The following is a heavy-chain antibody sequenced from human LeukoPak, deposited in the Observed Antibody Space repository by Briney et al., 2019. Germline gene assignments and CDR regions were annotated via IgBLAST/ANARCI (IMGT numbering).Heavy chain of an antibody. D-gene: IGHD3-10*02. V-gene: IGHV3-48*04. CDR1: GFTFSSYS. CDR3: AELGITMIGGV. J-gene: IGHJ6*04. CDR2: ISSSSSTI. Sequence: GGSLRLSCAASGFTFSSYSVNWGRQAPGKGLEWVSYISSSSSTIYYADSVKGRFTISRDNAKNSLYLQMNSLRAEDTAVYYCAELGITMIGGVWGKGTTVTISS.